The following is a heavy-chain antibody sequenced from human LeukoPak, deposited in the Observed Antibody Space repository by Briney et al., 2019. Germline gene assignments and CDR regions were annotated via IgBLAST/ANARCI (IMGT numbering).Heavy chain of an antibody. CDR3: ARHLRIAARLYGMDV. J-gene: IGHJ6*02. Sequence: PGESLKISCKGSGYSFTSYWIGWVRQMPGKGLEWMGIIYPGDSDTRYSPSFQGQVTISADKSISTAYLQWSSLKASDTAMYYCARHLRIAARLYGMDVWGQGTTVTVSS. D-gene: IGHD6-6*01. CDR1: GYSFTSYW. CDR2: IYPGDSDT. V-gene: IGHV5-51*01.